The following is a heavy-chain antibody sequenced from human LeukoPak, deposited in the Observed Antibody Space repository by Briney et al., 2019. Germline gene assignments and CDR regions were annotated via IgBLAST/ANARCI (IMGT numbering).Heavy chain of an antibody. V-gene: IGHV3-30*02. D-gene: IGHD2-2*01. CDR3: AKSGTKYCSSTSCYFDY. Sequence: GGSLRLSCAASGFTLSSYGMHWVRQAPGKGLEWVAFIRHDGSNKYYADSVKGRFTVSRDNSQNTLYLQMNSLGAEDTAVYYCAKSGTKYCSSTSCYFDYWGQGTLVTVSS. J-gene: IGHJ4*02. CDR1: GFTLSSYG. CDR2: IRHDGSNK.